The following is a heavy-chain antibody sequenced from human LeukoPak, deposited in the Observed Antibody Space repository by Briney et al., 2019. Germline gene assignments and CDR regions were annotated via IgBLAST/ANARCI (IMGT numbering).Heavy chain of an antibody. J-gene: IGHJ6*03. D-gene: IGHD2-15*01. Sequence: SVKVSCKASGGTFSSYAISWVRQAPGQGLEWMGGIIPIFGTANYAQKFQGRVTITTDESTSTAYMELSSLRSEDTAVSYCARGAPDCSGGSCYRRDYYYYMDVWGKGTTVTVSS. CDR2: IIPIFGTA. CDR3: ARGAPDCSGGSCYRRDYYYYMDV. CDR1: GGTFSSYA. V-gene: IGHV1-69*05.